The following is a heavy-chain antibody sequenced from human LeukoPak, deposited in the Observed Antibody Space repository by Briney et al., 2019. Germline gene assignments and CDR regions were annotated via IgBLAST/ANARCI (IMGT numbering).Heavy chain of an antibody. CDR2: INSDGSST. J-gene: IGHJ5*02. D-gene: IGHD4-17*01. Sequence: GGSLTLSCAASGFTFSSYWMHWVRQAPGNGLVWVSRINSDGSSTSYADSVKGRLTISRDNAKNTLYLQMNSLRAEDTAVYYCASGGTTVTMFFGDWFDPWGQGTLVTVSS. CDR1: GFTFSSYW. V-gene: IGHV3-74*01. CDR3: ASGGTTVTMFFGDWFDP.